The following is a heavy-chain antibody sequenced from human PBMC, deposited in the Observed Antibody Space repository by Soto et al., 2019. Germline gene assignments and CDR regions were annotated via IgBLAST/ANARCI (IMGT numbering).Heavy chain of an antibody. Sequence: PSQTLSLTCAISGDSVSSNSAAWNWIRQTPSRGLEWLGRTYYKSKWYNNYAVSVKSRVTINPDTSKNQFSLQLNSVTPEDTAVYYCAGTTSHQWYYMDVWGKGTTVTVSS. CDR1: GDSVSSNSAA. V-gene: IGHV6-1*01. CDR2: TYYKSKWYN. CDR3: AGTTSHQWYYMDV. J-gene: IGHJ6*03. D-gene: IGHD1-7*01.